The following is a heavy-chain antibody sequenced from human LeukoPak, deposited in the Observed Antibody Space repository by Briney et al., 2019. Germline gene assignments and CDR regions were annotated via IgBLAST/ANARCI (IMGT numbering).Heavy chain of an antibody. J-gene: IGHJ4*02. CDR2: IYSGGST. V-gene: IGHV3-53*01. D-gene: IGHD7-27*01. CDR3: AKDGGLWVSAHWGDS. Sequence: GGSLRLSCAASGFTVSSNYMSWVRQAPGKGLEWVSIIYSGGSTYYADSVKGRFTVSRDNSKNTLFLQMNSLRAEDTAVYYCAKDGGLWVSAHWGDSWGRGTLVTVSS. CDR1: GFTVSSNY.